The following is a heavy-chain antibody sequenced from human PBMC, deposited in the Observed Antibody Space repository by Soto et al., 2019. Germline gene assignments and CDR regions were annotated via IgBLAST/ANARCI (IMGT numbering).Heavy chain of an antibody. CDR2: INGDGSTT. CDR3: ASIAMVRGPSDY. D-gene: IGHD3-10*01. CDR1: GFSFSSNW. V-gene: IGHV3-74*02. Sequence: EVQLVESGGGLVQPGGSLRLSCAASGFSFSSNWMHWVRQALGKGLVWVARINGDGSTTQYADSVQGRFTISRDNTEKTLYLRMNSLRADDTAVYYCASIAMVRGPSDYWGREPWSPSPQ. J-gene: IGHJ4*02.